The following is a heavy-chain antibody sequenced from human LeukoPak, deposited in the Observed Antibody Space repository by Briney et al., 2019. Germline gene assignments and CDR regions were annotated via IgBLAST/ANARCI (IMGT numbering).Heavy chain of an antibody. V-gene: IGHV3-21*01. J-gene: IGHJ6*02. D-gene: IGHD3-10*01. CDR2: ISSSSSYI. Sequence: PGGSLRLSCAASGFTFSSYSMNWVRQAPGKGLEWVSSISSSSSYIYYADSVKGRFTISRDNAKNSLYLQMNSLRAEDTAVYYCARDRGGGDGMDVWGQGTTVTVSS. CDR1: GFTFSSYS. CDR3: ARDRGGGDGMDV.